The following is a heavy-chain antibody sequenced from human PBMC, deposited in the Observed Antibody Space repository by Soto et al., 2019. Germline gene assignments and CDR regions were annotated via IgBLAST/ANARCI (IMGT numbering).Heavy chain of an antibody. CDR1: GYPVTAYY. J-gene: IGHJ3*02. CDR2: INPATGAA. D-gene: IGHD3-3*01. Sequence: QLHLVQSGAVVKKPGASVTVSCSASGYPVTAYYMHWVRQAPGRGLEWMGGINPATGAAKYTQTFQGRVTMTRDTSPREVFMELSGLTSEDTAVFYWARGGGVGVAGSAAFDMWGQGTLVTVSS. V-gene: IGHV1-2*02. CDR3: ARGGGVGVAGSAAFDM.